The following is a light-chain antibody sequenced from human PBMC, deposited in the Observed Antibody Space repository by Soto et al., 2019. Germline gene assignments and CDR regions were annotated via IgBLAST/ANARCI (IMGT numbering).Light chain of an antibody. CDR1: QSFSSYY. CDR2: GAS. V-gene: IGKV3-20*01. Sequence: EIVLTQSPGTLSLSPGEGATLSCRASQSFSSYYLAWYQQKPGQAPTLLIYGASRRATGIPDRFSGSGSGTDFTLTFSRLEPEDFAVYYCQQYGSSPITFGQGTRLEIK. J-gene: IGKJ5*01. CDR3: QQYGSSPIT.